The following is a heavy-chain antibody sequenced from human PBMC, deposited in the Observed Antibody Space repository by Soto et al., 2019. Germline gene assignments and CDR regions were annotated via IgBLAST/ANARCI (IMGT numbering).Heavy chain of an antibody. V-gene: IGHV3-23*01. CDR3: AKFSRYCSSTGYEANSYNYYHMVG. Sequence: GGSLRLPCAASGFTFSSYALSRVRQATGKGLEWVSAISGSGGSTSYADSVKGRFPISRDNSKNPLYLQLNSLRAGGTAVYYCAKFSRYCSSTGYEANSYNYYHMVGWGKGTTGSV. D-gene: IGHD2-2*01. J-gene: IGHJ6*03. CDR2: ISGSGGST. CDR1: GFTFSSYA.